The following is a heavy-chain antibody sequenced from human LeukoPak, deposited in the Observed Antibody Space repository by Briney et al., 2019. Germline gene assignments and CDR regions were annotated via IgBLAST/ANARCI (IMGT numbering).Heavy chain of an antibody. Sequence: SETLSLTCTVSGGSTSSYYWSWIRQSAGKGLEWIGRIYVSGSTTYNPSLNSRVTMSLDTSKNQFSLKLRSVTAADTAVYYCARDPGTTGEVKFDPWGQGTLVTVSS. V-gene: IGHV4-4*07. CDR2: IYVSGST. CDR3: ARDPGTTGEVKFDP. CDR1: GGSTSSYY. J-gene: IGHJ5*02. D-gene: IGHD4-17*01.